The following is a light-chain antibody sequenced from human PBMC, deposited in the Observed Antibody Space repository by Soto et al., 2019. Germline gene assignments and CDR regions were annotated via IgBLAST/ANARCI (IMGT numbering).Light chain of an antibody. V-gene: IGKV3-20*01. CDR3: QQYGSSPLFT. CDR2: GAS. Sequence: EIVLTQSPGTLSLSPGARATLSCRASQSGSSSHLAWYQQKPGQAPRLLIYGASSRATGIPDRFGGSGSGTDFTLTISRLEPEDFAVYYCQQYGSSPLFTFGPGTKVDIK. CDR1: QSGSSSH. J-gene: IGKJ3*01.